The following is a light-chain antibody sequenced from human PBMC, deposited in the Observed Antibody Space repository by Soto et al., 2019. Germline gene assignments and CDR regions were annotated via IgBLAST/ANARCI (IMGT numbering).Light chain of an antibody. CDR1: SSNIGSNT. J-gene: IGLJ3*02. CDR2: SND. CDR3: ATWDDSLNGPV. V-gene: IGLV1-44*01. Sequence: QSVLTQPPSASGTPGQRVTISCAGSSSNIGSNTVNWYQQLPGTAPKLLMYSNDQRPSGVSDRFSGSKSGTSASLAIRGLQAEDEADYYCATWDDSLNGPVFGGGTKLTVL.